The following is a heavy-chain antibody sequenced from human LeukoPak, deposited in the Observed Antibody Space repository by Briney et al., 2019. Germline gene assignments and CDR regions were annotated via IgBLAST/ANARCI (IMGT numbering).Heavy chain of an antibody. CDR3: AKDPIMITFGGVIVSRWFDP. V-gene: IGHV3-23*01. CDR2: IIGSGGST. J-gene: IGHJ5*02. CDR1: GFTFSSYA. Sequence: GGSRRLSGQASGFTFSSYAMGWVRQAPGKGLEWVSAIIGSGGSTYYADSVKGRFTISRDNSKNTLYLQMNSLRAEDTAVYYCAKDPIMITFGGVIVSRWFDPWGQGTLVTVSS. D-gene: IGHD3-16*02.